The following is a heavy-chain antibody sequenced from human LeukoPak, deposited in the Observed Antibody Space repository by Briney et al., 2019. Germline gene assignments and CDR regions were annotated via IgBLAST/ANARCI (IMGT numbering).Heavy chain of an antibody. D-gene: IGHD3-22*01. CDR1: GGSISSSSYY. Sequence: MPSETLSLTRIVSGGSISSSSYYWGWIRQPPGKGLEWIGSIYYSGSTYYNPSLKSRVTISVDTSKNQFSLKLSSVTAADTAVYYCARRGYDSSGYYYAYWGQGTLVTVSS. CDR2: IYYSGST. J-gene: IGHJ4*02. CDR3: ARRGYDSSGYYYAY. V-gene: IGHV4-39*01.